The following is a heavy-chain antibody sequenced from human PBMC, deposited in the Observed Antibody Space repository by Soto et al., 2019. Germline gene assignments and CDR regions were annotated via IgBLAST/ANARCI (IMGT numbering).Heavy chain of an antibody. CDR3: AISIGVAAAGPFDY. CDR2: IYYSGST. J-gene: IGHJ4*02. CDR1: GGSISSGGYY. V-gene: IGHV4-31*01. Sequence: QVQLQESGPGLVKPSQTLSLTCTVSGGSISSGGYYWSWLRQHQGKGLEWIGYIYYSGSTYYNLSLKILVTMALDTSKNHFCLKLSSVTASDTSVYYCAISIGVAAAGPFDYWGQGTLVTVSS. D-gene: IGHD6-13*01.